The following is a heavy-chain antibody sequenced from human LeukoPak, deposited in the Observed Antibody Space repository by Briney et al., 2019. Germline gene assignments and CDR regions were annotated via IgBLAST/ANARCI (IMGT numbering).Heavy chain of an antibody. Sequence: ASVKVSRKTSGYTFTRYHIHWVRQAPGQGLEWMGVINPSGGTTTYAQNFQGRVTMTRDTSTITVYMELSSLRSDDTAVYYCAREAIFGVVREYYFDYWGQGTLVTVS. CDR1: GYTFTRYH. J-gene: IGHJ4*02. V-gene: IGHV1-46*01. CDR2: INPSGGTT. CDR3: AREAIFGVVREYYFDY. D-gene: IGHD3-3*01.